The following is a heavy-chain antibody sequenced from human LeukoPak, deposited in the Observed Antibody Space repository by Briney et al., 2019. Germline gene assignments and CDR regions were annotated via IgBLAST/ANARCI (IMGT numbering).Heavy chain of an antibody. CDR3: ARVRDGYSLEAFDI. J-gene: IGHJ3*02. CDR2: IYASGST. CDR1: GGSFSGYY. D-gene: IGHD5-24*01. V-gene: IGHV4-59*10. Sequence: SETLSLTCAVYGGSFSGYYWSWIRQPAGKGLEWIGRIYASGSTNYNPSLKSRVTMSVDTSKNQFSLKLRSVTAADTAVYYCARVRDGYSLEAFDIWGQGTMVTVSS.